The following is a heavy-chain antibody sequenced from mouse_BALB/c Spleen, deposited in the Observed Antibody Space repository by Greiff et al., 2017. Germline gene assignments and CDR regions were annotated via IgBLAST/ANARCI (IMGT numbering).Heavy chain of an antibody. CDR1: GFTFSSYA. J-gene: IGHJ4*01. CDR2: ISSGGSYT. Sequence: EVKLMESGGGLVKPGGSLKLSCAASGFTFSSYAMSWVRQSPEKRLEWVAEISSGGSYTYYPDTVTGRFTISRDNAKNTLYLEMSSLRSEDTAMYYCARDEGITMAMDYWGQGTSVTVSS. CDR3: ARDEGITMAMDY. D-gene: IGHD2-4*01. V-gene: IGHV5-9-4*01.